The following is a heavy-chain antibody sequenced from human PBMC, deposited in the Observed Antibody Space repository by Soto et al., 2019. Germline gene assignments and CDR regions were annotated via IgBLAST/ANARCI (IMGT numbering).Heavy chain of an antibody. CDR2: ISYDGSHK. CDR1: GFTFSTYG. J-gene: IGHJ4*02. D-gene: IGHD1-1*01. CDR3: AKSPAPWGTRSYFDY. V-gene: IGHV3-30*18. Sequence: QVQLVESGGGVVQPGRSLRLSCAASGFTFSTYGMHWVRQAPGKGLEWVAVISYDGSHKFYADSVKGRFTISRDNSKNTLYLQMNSLRGEDTAVYYCAKSPAPWGTRSYFDYWGQGTLVTVSS.